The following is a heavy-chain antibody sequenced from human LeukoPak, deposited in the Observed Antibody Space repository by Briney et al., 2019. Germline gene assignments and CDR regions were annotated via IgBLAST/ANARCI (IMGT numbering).Heavy chain of an antibody. V-gene: IGHV4-59*01. CDR2: IYYSGST. CDR1: GGSISSYY. Sequence: PSETLSLTCTVSGGSISSYYWSWIRQPPGKGLEWIGYIYYSGSTNYNPSLKSRVTMSVDTSKNQFSLKLSSVTAADTAVYYCARASITETTSWFDPWGQGTLVNVSS. J-gene: IGHJ5*02. CDR3: ARASITETTSWFDP. D-gene: IGHD1-20*01.